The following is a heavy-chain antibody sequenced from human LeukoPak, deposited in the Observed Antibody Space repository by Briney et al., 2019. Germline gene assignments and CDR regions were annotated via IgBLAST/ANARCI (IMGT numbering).Heavy chain of an antibody. J-gene: IGHJ5*02. Sequence: SETLSLTCAVSGYSISSGYFWGWIRQPPGKGLEWIGTIYNSGSTYYNASLESRVTISVDTSKNQFSLKLSSVTAADTAVYYCARAYSSSWYFNWFDPWGQGTLVTVSS. V-gene: IGHV4-38-2*01. D-gene: IGHD6-13*01. CDR3: ARAYSSSWYFNWFDP. CDR1: GYSISSGYF. CDR2: IYNSGST.